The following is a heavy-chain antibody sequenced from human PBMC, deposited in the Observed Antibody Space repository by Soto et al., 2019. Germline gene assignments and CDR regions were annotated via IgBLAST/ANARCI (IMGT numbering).Heavy chain of an antibody. J-gene: IGHJ6*02. CDR2: ISNSGST. Sequence: QVQLQESGPGLVKPSETLSLTCSVSGGSMSSYYWSWIRQSPGKGLEWIGYISNSGSTNYNPSLKRRVTMSVDTSKSQFSLKLSSVTAADTAVYYCATLGLRPAAEDGGNYNYHYLMDVWGQGTTVTVSS. CDR1: GGSMSSYY. CDR3: ATLGLRPAAEDGGNYNYHYLMDV. D-gene: IGHD2-2*01. V-gene: IGHV4-59*01.